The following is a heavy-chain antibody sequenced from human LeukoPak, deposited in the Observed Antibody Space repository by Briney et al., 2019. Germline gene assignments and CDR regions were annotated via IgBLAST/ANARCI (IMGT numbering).Heavy chain of an antibody. V-gene: IGHV3-7*01. D-gene: IGHD1-26*01. J-gene: IGHJ4*02. CDR3: ARDPAEWELLLDY. Sequence: GGSLRLSCAASGFTFSSYWMGWVRQAPGKRLEWVADMNIDGSEKYYADSVKGRFTISRDNARNSVYLQMNSLRVEDTAVYYCARDPAEWELLLDYWGQGTLVTVSS. CDR2: MNIDGSEK. CDR1: GFTFSSYW.